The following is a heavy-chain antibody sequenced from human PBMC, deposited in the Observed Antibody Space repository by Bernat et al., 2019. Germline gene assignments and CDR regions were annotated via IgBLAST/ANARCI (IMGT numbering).Heavy chain of an antibody. D-gene: IGHD3-10*01. CDR3: AKIPGSYYDYFDY. Sequence: EVQLLESGGGLVQPGGSLRLSCAASGFTFSSYAMSWVRQAPGKGLEWVSAISGSGGSTYYADSVKGRFTISRDNSKNTLYLQMNSLRVEDTAVYYCAKIPGSYYDYFDYWGQGTLVTVSS. V-gene: IGHV3-23*01. CDR2: ISGSGGST. CDR1: GFTFSSYA. J-gene: IGHJ4*02.